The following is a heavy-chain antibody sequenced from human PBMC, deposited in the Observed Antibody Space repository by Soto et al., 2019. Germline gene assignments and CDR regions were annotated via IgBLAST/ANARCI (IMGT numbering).Heavy chain of an antibody. Sequence: PGGSLRLSCAASGFTFSSYGMHWVRQAPGKGLEWVAVIWYDGSNKYYADSVKGRFTISRDNSKNTLYLQMNSLRAEDTAVYYCARDCAYYDYVWGSYHPPPCYWGQGTLVTVSS. D-gene: IGHD3-16*02. CDR3: ARDCAYYDYVWGSYHPPPCY. J-gene: IGHJ4*02. CDR2: IWYDGSNK. V-gene: IGHV3-33*01. CDR1: GFTFSSYG.